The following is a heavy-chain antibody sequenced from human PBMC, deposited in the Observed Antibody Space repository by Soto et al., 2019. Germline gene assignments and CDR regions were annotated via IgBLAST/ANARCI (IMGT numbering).Heavy chain of an antibody. Sequence: SETLSLIYTVSGGSISSSSYYWCWIRQPPGKGLEWIGSIYYSGSTYYNPSLKSRVTISVDTSKNQFSLKLSSVTAADTAVYYCARVPDYWGQGILVTVS. CDR3: ARVPDY. J-gene: IGHJ4*02. CDR1: GGSISSSSYY. D-gene: IGHD2-2*01. V-gene: IGHV4-39*01. CDR2: IYYSGST.